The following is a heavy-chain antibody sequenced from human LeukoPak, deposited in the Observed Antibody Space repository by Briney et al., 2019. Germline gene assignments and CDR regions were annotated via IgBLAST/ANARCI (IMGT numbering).Heavy chain of an antibody. CDR3: ARDNTYGSGTKD. D-gene: IGHD3-10*01. Sequence: GGSLRLSCAASGFTFSSYAMHWVRQAPGKGLEWVAVTSYDGIHKYYADSVKGRFTISRDTAKNTLYLQMNSLRAEDSAVYYCARDNTYGSGTKDWGQGTLVTVSS. CDR2: TSYDGIHK. CDR1: GFTFSSYA. J-gene: IGHJ4*02. V-gene: IGHV3-30-3*01.